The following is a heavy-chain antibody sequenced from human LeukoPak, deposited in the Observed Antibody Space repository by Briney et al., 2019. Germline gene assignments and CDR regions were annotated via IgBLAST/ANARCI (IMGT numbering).Heavy chain of an antibody. D-gene: IGHD3-10*01. CDR3: ARRTGDYYGSGTPHNWFDP. CDR1: GGTFSSYA. J-gene: IGHJ5*02. CDR2: IIPIFGTA. V-gene: IGHV1-69*05. Sequence: ASVKVSCKASGGTFSSYAISWVRQAPGQGLEWMGGIIPIFGTANYAQKFRGRVTITTDESTSTAYMELSSLRSEDTAVYYCARRTGDYYGSGTPHNWFDPWGQGTLVTVSS.